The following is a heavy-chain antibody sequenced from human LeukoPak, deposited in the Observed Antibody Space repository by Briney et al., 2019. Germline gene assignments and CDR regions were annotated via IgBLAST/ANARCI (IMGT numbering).Heavy chain of an antibody. V-gene: IGHV4-4*07. D-gene: IGHD3-16*02. CDR1: GGSISSYY. J-gene: IGHJ6*03. CDR3: ARDQENDYVWGSYRYRSAPIYMDV. Sequence: SSETLSLTCTVSGGSISSYYWSWIRQPAGKGLEWIGRIYTSGSTNYNPSLKSRVTISVDTSKNHFSLKLSSVTAADTAVYYCARDQENDYVWGSYRYRSAPIYMDVWGKGTTVTVSS. CDR2: IYTSGST.